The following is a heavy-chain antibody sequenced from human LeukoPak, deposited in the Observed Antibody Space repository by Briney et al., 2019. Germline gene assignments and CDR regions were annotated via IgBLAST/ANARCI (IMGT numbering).Heavy chain of an antibody. D-gene: IGHD5-24*01. CDR1: GGTFSSYA. Sequence: GSSVKVSCKASGGTFSSYAISWVRQAPGQGLEWMGGIIPIFGAANYAQKFQGRVTITADESTSTAYMELSSLRSEDTAVYYCARSSGRDGYNYKGYYYYYMDVWGKGTTVTISS. CDR2: IIPIFGAA. V-gene: IGHV1-69*01. CDR3: ARSSGRDGYNYKGYYYYYMDV. J-gene: IGHJ6*03.